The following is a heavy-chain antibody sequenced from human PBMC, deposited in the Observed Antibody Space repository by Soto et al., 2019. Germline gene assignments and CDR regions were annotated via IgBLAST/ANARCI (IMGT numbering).Heavy chain of an antibody. CDR2: IYFDGITT. CDR1: GFTFNTHS. CDR3: ARGGAMGVDY. J-gene: IGHJ4*02. Sequence: PGGSLRLSCTASGFTFNTHSMPWVRQAPGKGLVWVSRIYFDGITTNYADSVKGRLTVSRDNAKNTVYLHVNNLRDEDTAVYYCARGGAMGVDYWGQGTQVTVPS. V-gene: IGHV3-74*01. D-gene: IGHD1-26*01.